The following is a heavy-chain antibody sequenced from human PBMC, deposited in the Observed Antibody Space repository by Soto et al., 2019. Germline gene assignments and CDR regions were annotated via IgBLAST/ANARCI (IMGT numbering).Heavy chain of an antibody. Sequence: TCTVSGDSVSSVGFHWAWLRRPPGKKLEWIGYIYNGGSTYYRQSLERRKQMSLDAARNKYSMRLTSVIAVDTAVYFCARAPVGLDTISYFDYWGQGKLVT. CDR3: ARAPVGLDTISYFDY. V-gene: IGHV4-30-4*01. CDR2: IYNGGST. J-gene: IGHJ4*02. D-gene: IGHD3-3*01. CDR1: GDSVSSVGFH.